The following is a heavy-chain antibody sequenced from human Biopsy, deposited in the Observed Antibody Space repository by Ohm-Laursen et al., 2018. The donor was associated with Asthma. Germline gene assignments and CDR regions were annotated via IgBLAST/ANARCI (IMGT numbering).Heavy chain of an antibody. J-gene: IGHJ1*01. V-gene: IGHV3-7*01. D-gene: IGHD3-3*02. CDR1: GFTFGDYW. Sequence: SLRLSCAAFGFTFGDYWMSWVRQVPGKGLEWVANIKHDGSEKNHVDSLKGRFTISRDNAKNSLYLQMNSLRAEDTAVYYCAGTFHFWSPYHAEHYQLWGQGTLVTVAS. CDR2: IKHDGSEK. CDR3: AGTFHFWSPYHAEHYQL.